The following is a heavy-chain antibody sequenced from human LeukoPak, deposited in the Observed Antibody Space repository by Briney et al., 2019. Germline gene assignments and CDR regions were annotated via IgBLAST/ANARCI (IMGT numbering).Heavy chain of an antibody. CDR2: IYPGDSDT. J-gene: IGHJ4*02. CDR1: GYSFTSYW. V-gene: IGHV5-51*01. D-gene: IGHD2-2*01. CDR3: ASLGDCSSTSCYRAFDY. Sequence: GESLKISCKGSGYSFTSYWIGWVRQMPGKGLEWMGIIYPGDSDTRYSPSFQGQVTISADKSISTAYLQWSSLKASDTAMYYCASLGDCSSTSCYRAFDYWGQGTLVTVSS.